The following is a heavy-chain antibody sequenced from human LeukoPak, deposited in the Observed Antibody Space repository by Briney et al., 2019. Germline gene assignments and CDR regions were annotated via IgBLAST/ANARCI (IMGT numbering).Heavy chain of an antibody. V-gene: IGHV4-4*02. CDR3: ARGVRRSSSFRGNWFDP. CDR2: IYHSGST. CDR1: GGSISSSNW. Sequence: SGTLSLTCAVSGGSISSSNWWSWVRQPPGKGLEWIGEIYHSGSTNYNPSLKSRVTISVDTSKNQFSLKLSSVTAADTAVYYCARGVRRSSSFRGNWFDPWGQGTLVTVSS. D-gene: IGHD6-6*01. J-gene: IGHJ5*02.